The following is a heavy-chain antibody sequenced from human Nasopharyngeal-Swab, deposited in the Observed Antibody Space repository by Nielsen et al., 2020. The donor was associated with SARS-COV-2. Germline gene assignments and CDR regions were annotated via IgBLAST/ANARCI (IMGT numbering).Heavy chain of an antibody. CDR1: GGSISSSSYY. D-gene: IGHD3-3*01. CDR3: ARDLTYDLGGGTTYGHNWFDP. V-gene: IGHV4-39*07. CDR2: IYYSGST. Sequence: SETLSLTCTVPGGSISSSSYYWGWIRQPPGKGLEWIGSIYYSGSTYYNPSLKSRVTISVDTSKNQFSLKLSSVTAADTAVYYCARDLTYDLGGGTTYGHNWFDPWGQGTLVTVSS. J-gene: IGHJ5*02.